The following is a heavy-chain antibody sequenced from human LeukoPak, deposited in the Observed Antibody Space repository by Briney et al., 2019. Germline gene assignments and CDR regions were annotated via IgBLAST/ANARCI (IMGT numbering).Heavy chain of an antibody. CDR3: AKTRPLDSSSWSHGDY. CDR1: GFTFSGYP. J-gene: IGHJ4*02. D-gene: IGHD6-13*01. Sequence: GGSLRLSCAASGFTFSGYPIHWVRQAPGKGLEWVSAISGSGDSTYYGDSVKGRFTIPRDNSKNTLYLQMNSLRAEDTAVYYCAKTRPLDSSSWSHGDYWGQGTLVTVSS. CDR2: ISGSGDST. V-gene: IGHV3-23*01.